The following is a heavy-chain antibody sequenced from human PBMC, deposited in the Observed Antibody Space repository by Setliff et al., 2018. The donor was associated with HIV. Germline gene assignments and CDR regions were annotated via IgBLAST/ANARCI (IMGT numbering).Heavy chain of an antibody. J-gene: IGHJ4*02. Sequence: GGSLRLSCVASGLTFNRYWMSWVRQVPGKGLEWVSNTKYDGSESYYVDSVKGRFIASTDNAKDLLYLQMNSLRGEDTAVYYCAGSRGYFVKADWGQGTLVTVSS. V-gene: IGHV3-7*01. CDR3: AGSRGYFVKAD. CDR2: TKYDGSES. CDR1: GLTFNRYW. D-gene: IGHD3-22*01.